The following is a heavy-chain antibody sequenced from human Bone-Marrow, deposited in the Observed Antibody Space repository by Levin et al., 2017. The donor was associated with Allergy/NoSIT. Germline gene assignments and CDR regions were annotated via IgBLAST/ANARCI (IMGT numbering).Heavy chain of an antibody. V-gene: IGHV4-39*01. CDR3: ASDRGYSGYDSFDH. CDR1: GDSISSSVDY. D-gene: IGHD5-12*01. CDR2: MYRSGST. J-gene: IGHJ4*02. Sequence: SETLSLTCTVSGDSISSSVDYWGWIRQPPGKGLEWIGSMYRSGSTYYNPSLKSRVTISVDTSENQFSLQLSSVTAADTAVYYCASDRGYSGYDSFDHWGRGTLVTVSS.